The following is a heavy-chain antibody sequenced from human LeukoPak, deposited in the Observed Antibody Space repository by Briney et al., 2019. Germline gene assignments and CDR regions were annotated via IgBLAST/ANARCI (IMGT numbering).Heavy chain of an antibody. CDR2: MYHSGNT. J-gene: IGHJ4*02. Sequence: SETLSLTCAVSGYSITSGYYWGWIRQPPGKAVEWITSMYHSGNTYYNPSLKSRVTISIDTSKKQFSLKLSSVTAADTAVYYCARMADWPWAYFDYWGQGNLVTVSS. CDR3: ARMADWPWAYFDY. V-gene: IGHV4-38-2*01. CDR1: GYSITSGYY. D-gene: IGHD3-9*01.